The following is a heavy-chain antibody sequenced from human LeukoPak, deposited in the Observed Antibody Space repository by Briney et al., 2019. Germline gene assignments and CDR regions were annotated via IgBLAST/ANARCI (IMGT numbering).Heavy chain of an antibody. D-gene: IGHD3-22*01. Sequence: TLSLTCTVSGGSISSGGFDWSWIRQHPGMGLEWIGYIYYSGNTYYNPSLKSRVTISVDTSKNQFSLKVSSVTAADTAVYYCARTDSSGYRADYWGQGTLVTVSS. CDR3: ARTDSSGYRADY. CDR2: IYYSGNT. J-gene: IGHJ4*02. V-gene: IGHV4-31*03. CDR1: GGSISSGGFD.